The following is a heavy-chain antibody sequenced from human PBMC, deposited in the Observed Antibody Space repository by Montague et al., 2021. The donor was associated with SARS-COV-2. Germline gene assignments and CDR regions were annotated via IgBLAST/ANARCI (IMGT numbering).Heavy chain of an antibody. J-gene: IGHJ4*02. CDR3: ERVKRGYYYGLGVSAHFDY. V-gene: IGHV4-59*02. CDR1: LHSVIVYP. D-gene: IGHD3-10*01. CDR2: ICYRRSA. Sequence: SETLSLTCGVDLHSVIVYPWRRTGEHTGEVLAWNRHICYRRSANYNPSLKSRVTISVDTSKNQFSLKLSSVTAADTAVYYCERVKRGYYYGLGVSAHFDYWGQGTMVTASS.